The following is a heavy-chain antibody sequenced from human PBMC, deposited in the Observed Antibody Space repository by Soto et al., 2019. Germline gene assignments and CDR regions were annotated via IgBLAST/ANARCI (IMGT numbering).Heavy chain of an antibody. CDR3: ARDHYYDSSGYPNWFDP. Sequence: GGSLRLSCAASGFTFSSYSMNWVRQAPGKGLEWVSSISSSSSYIYYADSVKGRFTISRDNAKNSLYLQMNSLRAEDTAVYYCARDHYYDSSGYPNWFDPRGQGPLVTVSS. J-gene: IGHJ5*02. V-gene: IGHV3-21*01. CDR1: GFTFSSYS. D-gene: IGHD3-22*01. CDR2: ISSSSSYI.